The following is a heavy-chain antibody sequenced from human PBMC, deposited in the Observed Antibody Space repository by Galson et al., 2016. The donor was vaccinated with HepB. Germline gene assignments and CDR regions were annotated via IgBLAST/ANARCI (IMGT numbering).Heavy chain of an antibody. Sequence: SLRLSCAASGFTFSSYAMHWVRQAPGKGLEWVAVIWYDGSHEYYADSVKGRFTISRDNSKNTVYLQMNSLSAEDTAVYYCAKNSHSSAWYPDYWGQGTLVTVSS. CDR2: IWYDGSHE. CDR3: AKNSHSSAWYPDY. J-gene: IGHJ4*02. D-gene: IGHD6-19*01. V-gene: IGHV3-33*06. CDR1: GFTFSSYA.